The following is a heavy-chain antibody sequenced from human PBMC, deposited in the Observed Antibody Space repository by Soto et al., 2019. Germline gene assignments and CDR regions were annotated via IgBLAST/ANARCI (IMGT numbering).Heavy chain of an antibody. D-gene: IGHD3-22*01. CDR3: AKGRGSGYYLFDF. J-gene: IGHJ4*02. CDR1: GFSFSTYA. Sequence: PEGSLRLSCAASGFSFSTYAVTWVRQAPGKGLEWGSAISGSGVSTYYADSVKGRFTISRDNSKNTLSLEMNSPRAEDTAVYYCAKGRGSGYYLFDFWGQGTLVTVSS. V-gene: IGHV3-23*01. CDR2: ISGSGVST.